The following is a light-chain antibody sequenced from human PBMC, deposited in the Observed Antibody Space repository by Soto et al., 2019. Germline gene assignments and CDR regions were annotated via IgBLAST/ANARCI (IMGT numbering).Light chain of an antibody. J-gene: IGLJ2*01. V-gene: IGLV2-23*01. CDR1: SSNVGSYNL. CDR2: EGN. Sequence: QSALTQPASVSGSPGQSVTISCAGTSSNVGSYNLVSWYQQYPGKAPKLMIYEGNKRPAGVSNRFSGSKSGNTASLTISGLQAADEADYYCCSYTHSLALIFGGGTQLTVL. CDR3: CSYTHSLALI.